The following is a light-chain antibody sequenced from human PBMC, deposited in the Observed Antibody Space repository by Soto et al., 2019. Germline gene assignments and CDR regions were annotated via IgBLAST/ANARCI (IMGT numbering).Light chain of an antibody. CDR1: SGYSNYK. J-gene: IGLJ2*01. CDR2: VGTGGIVG. CDR3: GSDHGSGSNFVHVV. V-gene: IGLV9-49*01. Sequence: QSVLTQPPSASASLGASVTLTCTLSSGYSNYKVDWYQQRPGKGPRFVMRVGTGGIVGSKGDGIPDRFSVLGSGLNRYLTIKNIHEEDESDYHCGSDHGSGSNFVHVVFGGGTKLTVL.